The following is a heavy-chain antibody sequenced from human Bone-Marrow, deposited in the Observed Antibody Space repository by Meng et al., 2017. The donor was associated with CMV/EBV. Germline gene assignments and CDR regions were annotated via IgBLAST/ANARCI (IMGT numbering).Heavy chain of an antibody. CDR2: IIPIFGTA. CDR1: GGTFSSYA. CDR3: ASKVFGVVIPRSIQKRYYYYYYGMDV. Sequence: SVKVSCKASGGTFSSYAISWVRQAPGQGLEWMGGIIPIFGTANYAQKFQGRVTITTDESTSTAYMELSSLRSEDTAVYYCASKVFGVVIPRSIQKRYYYYYYGMDVWGQGTTVTVSS. J-gene: IGHJ6*02. V-gene: IGHV1-69*05. D-gene: IGHD3-3*01.